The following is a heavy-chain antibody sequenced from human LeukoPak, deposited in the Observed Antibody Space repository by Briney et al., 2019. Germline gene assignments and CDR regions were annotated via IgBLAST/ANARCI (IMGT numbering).Heavy chain of an antibody. CDR2: ISTSGSTI. Sequence: PGGSLRLSCAASGFTFSDYYMSWIRQAPGKGLEWVSYISTSGSTIYYADSVKGRFTISRDNAKNSLYLQMNSLGAEDTAVYYCAKDAQRGFDYSNSLEHWSQGSLVIVSS. J-gene: IGHJ5*02. D-gene: IGHD4-11*01. CDR3: AKDAQRGFDYSNSLEH. CDR1: GFTFSDYY. V-gene: IGHV3-11*04.